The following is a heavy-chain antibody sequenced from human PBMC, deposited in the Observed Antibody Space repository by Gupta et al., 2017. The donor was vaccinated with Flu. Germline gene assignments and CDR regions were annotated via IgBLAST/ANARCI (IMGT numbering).Heavy chain of an antibody. CDR1: GDTFNRHG. D-gene: IGHD1-1*01. V-gene: IGHV1-69*01. Sequence: QVQLVQSGAEVKRPGSSVKVSCKTSGDTFNRHGISWVRQAPGRGLEWMGGIIPMFGTVKYAQKFQDRVTITADEPTTTVYMELSSLRTEDRAIYYCARGLPNPDHFSVPSGTHFFWLYGLDVWGQGTTVTVSS. CDR3: ARGLPNPDHFSVPSGTHFFWLYGLDV. CDR2: IIPMFGTV. J-gene: IGHJ6*02.